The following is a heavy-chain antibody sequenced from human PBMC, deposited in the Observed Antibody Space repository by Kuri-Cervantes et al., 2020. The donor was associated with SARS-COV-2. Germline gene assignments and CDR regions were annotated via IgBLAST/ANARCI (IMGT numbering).Heavy chain of an antibody. CDR3: ARDSLAVAGTLVD. J-gene: IGHJ4*02. CDR2: ISAYNGNT. V-gene: IGHV1-18*04. D-gene: IGHD6-19*01. Sequence: ASVKVSCKASGYTFTSYGISWVRQAPGQGLEWMGWISAYNGNTNYAQKPQGRVAMTTDTSTSTAYTELRSLRSDDTAVYYCARDSLAVAGTLVDWGQGTLVTVSS. CDR1: GYTFTSYG.